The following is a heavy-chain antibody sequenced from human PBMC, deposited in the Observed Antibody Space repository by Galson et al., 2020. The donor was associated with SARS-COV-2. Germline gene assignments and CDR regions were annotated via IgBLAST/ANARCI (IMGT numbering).Heavy chain of an antibody. J-gene: IGHJ5*02. CDR1: GYNFMTQG. Sequence: ASVKVSCKVSGYNFMTQGITWLRQAPGHGLEWLGWISPYNGNTNFAQRIRDRITMTADSSTATVYMELRTLTSDDTAVYYCARDFRSPSAGPYWFDPWGQGTLVTVS. CDR2: ISPYNGNT. CDR3: ARDFRSPSAGPYWFDP. V-gene: IGHV1-18*01.